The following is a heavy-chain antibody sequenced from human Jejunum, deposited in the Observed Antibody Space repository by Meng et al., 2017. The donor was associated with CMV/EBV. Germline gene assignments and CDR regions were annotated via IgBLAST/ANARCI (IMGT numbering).Heavy chain of an antibody. CDR1: GYSFKNYG. CDR2: VKVNNGNT. J-gene: IGHJ6*02. CDR3: ARDGYYGIDV. V-gene: IGHV1-18*01. Sequence: CKASGYSFKNYGISWVRQATGQGLEWMGWVKVNNGNTEYAEKLQGRVTMTTDTSTSTAYMELRSLRPDDTAVYYCARDGYYGIDVWGQGTTVTVSS.